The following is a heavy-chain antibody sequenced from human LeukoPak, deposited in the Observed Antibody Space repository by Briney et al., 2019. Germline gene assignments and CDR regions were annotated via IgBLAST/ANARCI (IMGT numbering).Heavy chain of an antibody. D-gene: IGHD2-2*02. Sequence: PSETLSLTCTVSGGSISSSSYYWGWIRQPPGKGLEWIGSIYYSGSTYYNPSLKSRVTISVDTSKNQFSLKLSSVIAADTAVYYCAREEYQLLYNYWGQGTLVTVSS. CDR2: IYYSGST. V-gene: IGHV4-39*07. J-gene: IGHJ4*02. CDR3: AREEYQLLYNY. CDR1: GGSISSSSYY.